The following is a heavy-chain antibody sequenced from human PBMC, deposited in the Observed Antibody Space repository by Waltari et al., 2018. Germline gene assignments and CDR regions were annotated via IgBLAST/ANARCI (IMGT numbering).Heavy chain of an antibody. J-gene: IGHJ6*03. CDR1: GLPFSSYW. CDR3: ARAYYDFWSGYRNYYYYMDV. Sequence: EVQLVESGGGLVQPGGSLRLSCAASGLPFSSYWMHWVRQAPGTGLVWVLRINSDGSSTSYADSVNGRFTISRDNAKNTLYLQMNSLRAEDTAVYYCARAYYDFWSGYRNYYYYMDVWGKGTTVTVSS. D-gene: IGHD3-3*01. V-gene: IGHV3-74*01. CDR2: INSDGSST.